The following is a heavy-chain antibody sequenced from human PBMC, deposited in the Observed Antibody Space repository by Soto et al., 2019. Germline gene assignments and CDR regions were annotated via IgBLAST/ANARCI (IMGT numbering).Heavy chain of an antibody. V-gene: IGHV1-69*12. CDR2: IMPIFPTP. J-gene: IGHJ6*01. Sequence: QVQLEQSGAEVKKPGSSVKVSCKASGGTFSTSAISWVRQAPGQGLEWMGGIMPIFPTPDYAQKFQGRVTITADESTRPGLMELSGLKSDQTGVLYCGRDKDPLPIGGNYHYILDVWGQGTKVTVSS. CDR1: GGTFSTSA. D-gene: IGHD1-26*01. CDR3: GRDKDPLPIGGNYHYILDV.